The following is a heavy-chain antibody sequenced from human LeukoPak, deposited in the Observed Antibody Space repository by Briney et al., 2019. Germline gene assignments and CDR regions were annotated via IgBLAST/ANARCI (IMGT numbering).Heavy chain of an antibody. J-gene: IGHJ6*03. CDR3: ARQGPSYYDFWSGDYYMDV. D-gene: IGHD3-3*01. V-gene: IGHV4-59*08. Sequence: SETLSLTCTVSGGSISSYYWSWIRQPPGKGLEWIGYIYYSGSTNYNPSLKSRVTISVDTSKNQFSLKLSSVTAADTAVYYCARQGPSYYDFWSGDYYMDVWGKGTTVTVSS. CDR1: GGSISSYY. CDR2: IYYSGST.